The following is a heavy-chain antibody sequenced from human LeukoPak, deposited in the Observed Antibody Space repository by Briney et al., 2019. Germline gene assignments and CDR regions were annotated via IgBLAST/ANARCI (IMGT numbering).Heavy chain of an antibody. CDR3: ARYYYGSGSYYNSLNY. CDR2: INPNSGAT. V-gene: IGHV1-2*02. Sequence: ASVKVSCKASGYTFTSYDINWVRQAPGQGLEWMGWINPNSGATNYAQKFQDRVTMTRDTPISTAYMELSRLRSDDTAVYYCARYYYGSGSYYNSLNYWGQGTQVTVSS. D-gene: IGHD3-10*01. CDR1: GYTFTSYD. J-gene: IGHJ4*02.